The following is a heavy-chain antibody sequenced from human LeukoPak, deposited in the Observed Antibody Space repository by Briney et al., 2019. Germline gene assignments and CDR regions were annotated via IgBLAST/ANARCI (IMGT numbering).Heavy chain of an antibody. J-gene: IGHJ5*02. CDR1: GGTFSSYT. D-gene: IGHD1-26*01. CDR2: IIPILGIA. Sequence: VASVKVSCKASGGTFSSYTIRWLRQAPGQGLEWMGRIIPILGIANYAQKFQGRVTITADKSTSTAYMELSSLRSEDTAVYYCARVGWAAGWFDPWGQGTLVTVSS. CDR3: ARVGWAAGWFDP. V-gene: IGHV1-69*02.